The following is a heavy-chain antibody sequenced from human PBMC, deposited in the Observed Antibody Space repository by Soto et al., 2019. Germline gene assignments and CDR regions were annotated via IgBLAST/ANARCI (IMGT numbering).Heavy chain of an antibody. CDR2: ISYDGSNK. CDR1: GFTFSSYA. J-gene: IGHJ3*02. D-gene: IGHD4-17*01. V-gene: IGHV3-30-3*01. CDR3: ARYGDYGDDAFDI. Sequence: QVQLVESGGGVVQPGRSLRLSCAASGFTFSSYAMHWVRQAPGKGLEWVAVISYDGSNKYYADSVKGRFTISRYNSKNTLYLQMNSLRAEDTAVYYCARYGDYGDDAFDIWGQGTMVTVSS.